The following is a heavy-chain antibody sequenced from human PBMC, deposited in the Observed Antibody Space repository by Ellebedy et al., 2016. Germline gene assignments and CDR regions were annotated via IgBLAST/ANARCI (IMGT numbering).Heavy chain of an antibody. CDR2: IYYSGST. CDR1: GGSISSYY. J-gene: IGHJ4*02. Sequence: SETLSLXCTVLGGSISSYYWGWIRQPPGKGLEWIGSIYYSGSTYYNPSLKSRVTISVDTSKNQFSLKLSSVTAADTAVYYCAREEIVVVPAATPRGFDYWGQGTLVTVSS. V-gene: IGHV4-39*07. CDR3: AREEIVVVPAATPRGFDY. D-gene: IGHD2-2*01.